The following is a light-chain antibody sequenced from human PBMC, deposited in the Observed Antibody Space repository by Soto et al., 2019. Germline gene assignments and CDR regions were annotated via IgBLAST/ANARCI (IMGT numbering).Light chain of an antibody. CDR2: DSS. J-gene: IGKJ1*01. CDR1: HIVMKD. CDR3: QQYGTSSRT. V-gene: IGKV3-15*01. Sequence: VMTQSPATLSVSPGERATLSCRASHIVMKDLAWYQQKPGQAPRLLIYDSSTRASGIPPRFSGGGSGTDFSLTISSLQSEDFATYYCQQYGTSSRTFGQGTKVEIK.